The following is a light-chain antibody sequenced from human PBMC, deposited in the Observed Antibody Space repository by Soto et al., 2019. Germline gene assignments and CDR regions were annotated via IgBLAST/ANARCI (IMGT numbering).Light chain of an antibody. CDR2: EVT. J-gene: IGLJ2*01. CDR3: SSYTTFRTPHVA. CDR1: SSDVGGYNY. Sequence: QSVLTQPASVSGSLGQSITISCTGSSSDVGGYNYVSWYQQHPGQAPKLLIHEVTNRPSGVSDRFSGSKSANTASLTISGLQAEVEAHYYCSSYTTFRTPHVAFGGGTQLTVL. V-gene: IGLV2-14*01.